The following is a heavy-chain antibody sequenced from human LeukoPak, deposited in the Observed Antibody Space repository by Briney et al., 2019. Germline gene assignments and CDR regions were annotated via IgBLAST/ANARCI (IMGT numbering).Heavy chain of an antibody. V-gene: IGHV3-21*01. CDR3: ARDKYSSSWYLGFDY. J-gene: IGHJ4*02. CDR2: ISSSSSYI. Sequence: GGSLRLSCAASGFTFSSYSMNWVRQAPGEGLEWVSSISSSSSYIYYADSVKGRFTISRDNAKNSLYLQMNSLRAEDTAVYYCARDKYSSSWYLGFDYWGQGTLVTVSS. CDR1: GFTFSSYS. D-gene: IGHD6-13*01.